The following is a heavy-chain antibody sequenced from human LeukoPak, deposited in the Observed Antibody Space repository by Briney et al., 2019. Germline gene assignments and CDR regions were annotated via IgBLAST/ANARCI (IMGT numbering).Heavy chain of an antibody. V-gene: IGHV4-59*01. J-gene: IGHJ6*02. D-gene: IGHD4-17*01. CDR3: AREDPQTTVPEGMDV. CDR2: IYYSGTT. Sequence: SETRSLTCTVSGGSISYYYWSWIRQSPGKGLEWIGYIYYSGTTNYNPSLKSRVTISVDTSKNQFSLQLRSVTAADTAVYYCAREDPQTTVPEGMDVWGQGTTVTVSS. CDR1: GGSISYYY.